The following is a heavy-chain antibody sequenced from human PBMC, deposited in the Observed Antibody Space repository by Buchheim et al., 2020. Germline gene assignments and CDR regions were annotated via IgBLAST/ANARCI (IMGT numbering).Heavy chain of an antibody. D-gene: IGHD3-9*01. V-gene: IGHV1-2*04. J-gene: IGHJ3*02. Sequence: QVQLVQSGAEVKKPGASVKVSCKASGYTFTGYYMHWVRQAPGQGLEWMGGINPNSGGTDYAQKFQGWVTMTRDPSISPAYIELTRLRSAATAVYYCASADAYGRYFDWVLTADAFDIWGQET. CDR3: ASADAYGRYFDWVLTADAFDI. CDR2: INPNSGGT. CDR1: GYTFTGYY.